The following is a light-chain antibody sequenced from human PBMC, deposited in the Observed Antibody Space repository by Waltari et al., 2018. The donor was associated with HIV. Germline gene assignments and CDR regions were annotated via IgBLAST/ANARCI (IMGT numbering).Light chain of an antibody. V-gene: IGLV3-21*04. J-gene: IGLJ3*02. CDR3: QVWDSSSDHVL. Sequence: SSVLTQPPSVSVAPGKTARITCGGNNIERKIVHWYQQKPGQAPALVIYYDSDRPSGIPERFSGSNSGDTATLTISRVGDGDEADYYCQVWDSSSDHVLFGGGTKLTVL. CDR2: YDS. CDR1: NIERKI.